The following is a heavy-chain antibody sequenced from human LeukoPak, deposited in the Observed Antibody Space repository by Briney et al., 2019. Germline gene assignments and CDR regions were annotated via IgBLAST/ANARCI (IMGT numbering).Heavy chain of an antibody. J-gene: IGHJ3*02. CDR1: GYTFTSYY. D-gene: IGHD3-22*01. CDR3: AAAPYYYEPIDAFDI. CDR2: INPSGGST. Sequence: ASVKVSCKASGYTFTSYYMHWVRQAPGQGLEWMGIINPSGGSTNYAQKFQERVTITRDMSTSTAYMELSSLRSEDTAVYYCAAAPYYYEPIDAFDIWGQGTMVTVSS. V-gene: IGHV1-46*01.